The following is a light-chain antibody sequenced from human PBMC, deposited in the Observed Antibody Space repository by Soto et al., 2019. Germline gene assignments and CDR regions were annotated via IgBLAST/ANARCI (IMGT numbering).Light chain of an antibody. CDR2: DAS. V-gene: IGKV1-39*01. Sequence: DIQMTQSPSTLSASVGDSVTITSRASQNIGNWLAWYQQTRGKAPKIXIYDASSLQSGVPSMFSGSGSGTDFTLTISSLQPEDVATYYCQQSYSTPWTFGQGTKVDIK. CDR3: QQSYSTPWT. J-gene: IGKJ1*01. CDR1: QNIGNW.